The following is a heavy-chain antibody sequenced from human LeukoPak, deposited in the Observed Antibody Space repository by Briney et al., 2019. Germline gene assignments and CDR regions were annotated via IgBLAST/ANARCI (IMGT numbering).Heavy chain of an antibody. Sequence: ASVKISCKASGHTFTDYYIHWVQQAPGKGLEWMGRIDPEDGEIIYAEKFQGRVTITAGTSTDTAYMSLSSLRSEDTAVYYCATDSFGGDWFDPWGQGTLVTVSS. V-gene: IGHV1-69-2*01. CDR3: ATDSFGGDWFDP. CDR1: GHTFTDYY. CDR2: IDPEDGEI. J-gene: IGHJ5*02. D-gene: IGHD3-16*01.